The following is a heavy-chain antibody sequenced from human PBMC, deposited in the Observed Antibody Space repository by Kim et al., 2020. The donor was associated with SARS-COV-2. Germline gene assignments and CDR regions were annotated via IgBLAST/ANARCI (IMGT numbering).Heavy chain of an antibody. D-gene: IGHD2-15*01. CDR2: VSPSGTT. J-gene: IGHJ5*02. CDR1: GGSTSSYY. CDR3: ARDTGRGCNGDRCWSNWSCH. V-gene: IGHV4-4*07. Sequence: SETLSLTCTVSGGSTSSYYWSWVRHPAGKGLEWIGRVSPSGTTNYNPSLKSRVTMSIETSTNNFSLKLSSVTAADTAVYYCARDTGRGCNGDRCWSNWSCHGGQGTLGIVSS.